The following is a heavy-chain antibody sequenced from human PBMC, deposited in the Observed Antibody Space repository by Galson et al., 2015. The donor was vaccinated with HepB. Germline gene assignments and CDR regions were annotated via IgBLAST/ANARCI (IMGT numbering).Heavy chain of an antibody. Sequence: SLRLSCAASGFTFRDYVMSWVRQTPGKGLEWVSGLTPRGETTYYADSVRGRFTISRDNSKNTLYLQMHSLRAEDTAFYYCAKGPRDTSFLWPGAYWGQGTPVTVSS. J-gene: IGHJ4*02. D-gene: IGHD2-21*02. CDR3: AKGPRDTSFLWPGAY. CDR2: LTPRGETT. V-gene: IGHV3-23*01. CDR1: GFTFRDYV.